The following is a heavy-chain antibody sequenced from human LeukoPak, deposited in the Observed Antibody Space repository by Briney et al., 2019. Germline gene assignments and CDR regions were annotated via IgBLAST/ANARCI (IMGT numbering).Heavy chain of an antibody. V-gene: IGHV1-18*01. CDR2: ISAYNGNT. Sequence: ASVKVSCKASGYTFTGYGISWVRQAPGQGLEWMGWISAYNGNTNYAQKLQGRVTMTTDTSTSTAYMELRSLRSDDTAVYYCARHHGGYDFWSGYYDYWGQGTLVTVSS. CDR1: GYTFTGYG. D-gene: IGHD3-3*01. CDR3: ARHHGGYDFWSGYYDY. J-gene: IGHJ4*02.